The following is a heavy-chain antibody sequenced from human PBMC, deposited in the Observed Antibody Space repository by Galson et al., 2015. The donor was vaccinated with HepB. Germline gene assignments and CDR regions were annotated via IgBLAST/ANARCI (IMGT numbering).Heavy chain of an antibody. D-gene: IGHD2-21*01. CDR3: AHRSPLIPGSFDI. CDR1: GFSLDTPGLG. Sequence: PALVKPTQTLTLTCAFSGFSLDTPGLGVGWVRQPPGKALEWHALIFWDDDKRFSLSLKTRLTITADTSKNNVVLTLANVGPGDTGTYYCAHRSPLIPGSFDIWGQGTLVAVSS. CDR2: IFWDDDK. J-gene: IGHJ3*02. V-gene: IGHV2-5*02.